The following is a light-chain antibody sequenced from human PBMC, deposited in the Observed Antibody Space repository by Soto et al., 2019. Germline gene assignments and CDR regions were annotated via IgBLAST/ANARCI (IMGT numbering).Light chain of an antibody. J-gene: IGLJ1*01. CDR1: SSDVGGYNF. V-gene: IGLV2-11*01. CDR3: CSYAGSYTYV. Sequence: QSALTQPRSVSGSPGQSVTISCTGTSSDVGGYNFVFWYQHHPGKAPKLMIYNVIQRPSWVPDRFSASKSGNTASLTISGLQAEDEADYYCCSYAGSYTYVFGTGTKVTVL. CDR2: NVI.